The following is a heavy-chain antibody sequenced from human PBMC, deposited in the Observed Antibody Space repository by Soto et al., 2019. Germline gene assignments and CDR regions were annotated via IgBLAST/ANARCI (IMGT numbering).Heavy chain of an antibody. CDR3: AREVARPLFYNYYYLDV. D-gene: IGHD2-15*01. CDR2: ISSSSSTI. J-gene: IGHJ6*03. V-gene: IGHV3-48*01. CDR1: GFTFSSYS. Sequence: GGSLRLSCAASGFTFSSYSMNWVRQAPGKGLEWVSYISSSSSTIYYADSVKGRFTISRDNAKNSLYLQMNSLRAEDTAVYYCAREVARPLFYNYYYLDVWGKGTTVTVSS.